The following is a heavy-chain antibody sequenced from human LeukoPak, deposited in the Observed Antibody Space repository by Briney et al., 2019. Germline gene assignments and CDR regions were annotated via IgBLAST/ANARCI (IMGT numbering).Heavy chain of an antibody. CDR2: IFPSGGEI. CDR1: GFTFSSYG. D-gene: IGHD2-8*02. Sequence: GGTLRLSCAASGFTFSSYGMIWVRQPPGKGLEWVSSIFPSGGEIHYADSVRGRFTISRDNSKSTLSLQMNSLRAEDTAIYYCATYRQVLLPFESWGQGTLVTVSS. V-gene: IGHV3-23*01. CDR3: ATYRQVLLPFES. J-gene: IGHJ4*02.